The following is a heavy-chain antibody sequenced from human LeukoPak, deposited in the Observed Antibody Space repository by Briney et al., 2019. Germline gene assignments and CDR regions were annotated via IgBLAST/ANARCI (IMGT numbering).Heavy chain of an antibody. CDR3: AKDRRTRITMVRGVIIYFDY. Sequence: GGSLRLSCAASGFTFSSYAMSWVRQAPGKGLEWVSAISGSGGSTYYADSVKGRFTISRDNSKNTLYLQMNSLRAEDTAVYYCAKDRRTRITMVRGVIIYFDYWGQGTLVTVSS. D-gene: IGHD3-10*01. CDR1: GFTFSSYA. J-gene: IGHJ4*02. CDR2: ISGSGGST. V-gene: IGHV3-23*01.